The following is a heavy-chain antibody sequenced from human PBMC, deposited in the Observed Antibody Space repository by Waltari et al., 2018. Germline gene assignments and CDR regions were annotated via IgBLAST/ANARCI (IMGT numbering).Heavy chain of an antibody. Sequence: QVQLVQSGAEGKKTGASVKVSCKASGYTFTNYDISWVRQATGQGLEWMGWMNTNSGNTGYAQKFQGRVTMTRDTSISTAYLEVTSLLSQDSALLYCARCPPERGVSYSCNYWVQGTLVTVSS. CDR2: MNTNSGNT. V-gene: IGHV1-8*01. CDR3: ARCPPERGVSYSCNY. CDR1: GYTFTNYD. D-gene: IGHD1-26*01. J-gene: IGHJ4*02.